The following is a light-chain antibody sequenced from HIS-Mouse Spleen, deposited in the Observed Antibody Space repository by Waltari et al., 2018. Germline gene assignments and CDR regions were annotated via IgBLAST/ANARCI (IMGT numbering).Light chain of an antibody. CDR2: EDS. Sequence: SYELTQPPSVSVSPGQTARITCSGDALPKKYAYWYQQKSGQAPVLVIYEDSKRPSGIRARCAGSSSGKMATLTISGAQVEEEADYYCYSTDSSGNHRVFGGGTKLTVL. V-gene: IGLV3-10*01. CDR3: YSTDSSGNHRV. J-gene: IGLJ2*01. CDR1: ALPKKY.